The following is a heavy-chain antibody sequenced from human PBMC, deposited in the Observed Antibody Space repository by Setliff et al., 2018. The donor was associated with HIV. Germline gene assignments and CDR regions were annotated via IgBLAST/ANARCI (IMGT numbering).Heavy chain of an antibody. D-gene: IGHD2-8*01. CDR1: GYTLSTYG. CDR2: IDSNNGNR. V-gene: IGHV1-18*01. J-gene: IGHJ6*03. Sequence: ASVKVSCKASGYTLSTYGISWVRQAPGQGLEWMGWIDSNNGNRNFAQKFRGRVTMTTDISTNTAYMEVRSLSFDDTAVYYCVRLTADRTNYYYYMDVWGKGTTVTVSS. CDR3: VRLTADRTNYYYYMDV.